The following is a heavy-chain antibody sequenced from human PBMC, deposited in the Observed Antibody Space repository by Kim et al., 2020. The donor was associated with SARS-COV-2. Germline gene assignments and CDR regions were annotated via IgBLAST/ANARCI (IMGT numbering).Heavy chain of an antibody. CDR1: GYSFIDSW. CDR3: ARLWGSPVYHYYNGLDV. CDR2: IDPADSYT. V-gene: IGHV5-10-1*01. Sequence: GESLKISCKASGYSFIDSWITWVRQTPGKGLEWLGRIDPADSYTDYSPSFEGHVTLSTDTTMTTAYLQWSSLEASDTAIYYCARLWGSPVYHYYNGLDVWGQGTMVTVSS. J-gene: IGHJ6*02. D-gene: IGHD2-15*01.